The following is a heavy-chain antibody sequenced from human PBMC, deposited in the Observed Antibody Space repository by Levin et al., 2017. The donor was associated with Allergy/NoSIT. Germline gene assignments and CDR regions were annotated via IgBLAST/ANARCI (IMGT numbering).Heavy chain of an antibody. D-gene: IGHD4-17*01. Sequence: ASETLSLTCTVSGGSISSYYWSWIRQPPGKGLEWIGYIYYSGSTNYNPSLKSRVTISVDTSKNQFSLKLSSVTAADTAVYYCARGRYGDYGAFDIWGQGTMVTVSS. CDR1: GGSISSYY. CDR2: IYYSGST. V-gene: IGHV4-59*01. CDR3: ARGRYGDYGAFDI. J-gene: IGHJ3*02.